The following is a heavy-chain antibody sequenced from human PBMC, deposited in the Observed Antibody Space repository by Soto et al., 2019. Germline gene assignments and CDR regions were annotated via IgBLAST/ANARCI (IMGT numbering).Heavy chain of an antibody. D-gene: IGHD6-13*01. CDR3: AHIGVSRWFDF. J-gene: IGHJ4*02. V-gene: IGHV2-5*02. CDR2: IYWDDDK. Sequence: QITLKESGPTLVKPTQTLTLTCTFSGFSLSTRGLGVGWIRQPPGKALEWLALIYWDDDKRYSPSLKTRLTXTXATSKTQVVLTLTNMDPVDTATYSCAHIGVSRWFDFWGQGTLVTVSS. CDR1: GFSLSTRGLG.